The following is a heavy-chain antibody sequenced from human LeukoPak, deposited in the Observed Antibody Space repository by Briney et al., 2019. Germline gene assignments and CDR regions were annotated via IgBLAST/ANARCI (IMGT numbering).Heavy chain of an antibody. D-gene: IGHD3-10*01. CDR1: GGSLSSYY. J-gene: IGHJ4*02. V-gene: IGHV4-59*01. CDR2: IYFSGST. Sequence: SETLSLTSAVSGGSLSSYYGSWIWQPPGRGLGWIGYIYFSGSTNYNPSLKSRVTISVDTSKNQFSLKLSSVTAADTAVYYCARVGTYGSGSYLSWLDYWGQGTLVTVSS. CDR3: ARVGTYGSGSYLSWLDY.